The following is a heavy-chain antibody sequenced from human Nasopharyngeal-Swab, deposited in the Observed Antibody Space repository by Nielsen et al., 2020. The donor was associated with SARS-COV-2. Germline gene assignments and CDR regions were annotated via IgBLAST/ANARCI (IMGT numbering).Heavy chain of an antibody. D-gene: IGHD3-22*01. J-gene: IGHJ4*02. Sequence: GESLKISCAASGFTFSSYWMSWARQAPGKGLEWVANIKQDGSEKYYVDSVKGRFTISRDNAKNSLYLQMNSLRAEDTAVYYCARVPAAGYHDSSGYFDYWGQGTLVTVSS. CDR3: ARVPAAGYHDSSGYFDY. CDR1: GFTFSSYW. V-gene: IGHV3-7*01. CDR2: IKQDGSEK.